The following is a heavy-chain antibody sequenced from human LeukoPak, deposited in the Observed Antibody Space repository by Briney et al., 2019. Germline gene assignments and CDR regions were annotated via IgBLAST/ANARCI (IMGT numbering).Heavy chain of an antibody. D-gene: IGHD3-22*01. Sequence: GESLQISCKGSGYSFTSYWIGWVRQMPGKGLEWMGIIYPGDSDTRYSPSFQGQVAISADKSISTACLQWSSLKASDTAMYYCARHSLPYYYDSSGYQGAFDIWGQGTMVTVSS. CDR1: GYSFTSYW. CDR2: IYPGDSDT. J-gene: IGHJ3*02. V-gene: IGHV5-51*01. CDR3: ARHSLPYYYDSSGYQGAFDI.